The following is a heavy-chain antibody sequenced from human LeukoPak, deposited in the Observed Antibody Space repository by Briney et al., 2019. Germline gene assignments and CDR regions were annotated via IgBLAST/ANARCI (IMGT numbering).Heavy chain of an antibody. CDR1: GFTFSSHW. J-gene: IGHJ4*02. CDR3: ARDSRSSGLTVDY. Sequence: GGSLRLSCAASGFTFSSHWMHWVRQAPGKGLVWVSRVNSDGSSTSYAASVEGRFTISRDNAKNTLYLQMNSPRDEDTAVYYCARDSRSSGLTVDYWGQGALVTVSS. CDR2: VNSDGSST. D-gene: IGHD6-19*01. V-gene: IGHV3-74*01.